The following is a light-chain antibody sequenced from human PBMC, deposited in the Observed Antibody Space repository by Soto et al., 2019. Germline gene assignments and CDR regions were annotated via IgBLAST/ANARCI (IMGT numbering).Light chain of an antibody. CDR1: SSDVGGYNY. Sequence: ALTQPPSSSGSPGQSVAISFTGTSSDVGGYNYVSWYQQHPGKAPKLMIYEVNKRPSGVPDRFSGSKSGNTASLTVSGLQAEDEADYYCSSYAGSSNVFGTGTKVTVL. CDR2: EVN. J-gene: IGLJ1*01. CDR3: SSYAGSSNV. V-gene: IGLV2-8*01.